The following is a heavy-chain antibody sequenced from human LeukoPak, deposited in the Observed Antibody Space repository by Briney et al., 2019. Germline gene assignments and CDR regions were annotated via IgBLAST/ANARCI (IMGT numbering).Heavy chain of an antibody. Sequence: GGSLRLSCAASGFTVSSNYMSWVRQAPGKGLEWVSVIYTSGRTYYTDSVKGRFTISRDNSKNTLYLQMNSLRPEDTAMYYCARDLAAMAPGGYWGQGTLVTVSS. CDR3: ARDLAAMAPGGY. V-gene: IGHV3-53*01. CDR1: GFTVSSNY. J-gene: IGHJ4*02. D-gene: IGHD5-18*01. CDR2: IYTSGRT.